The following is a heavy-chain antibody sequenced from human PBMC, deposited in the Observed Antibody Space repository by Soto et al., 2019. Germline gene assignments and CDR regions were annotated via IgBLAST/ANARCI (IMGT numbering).Heavy chain of an antibody. D-gene: IGHD4-4*01. CDR2: MNPNSGNT. Sequence: QVPLVQSGAEVKKPGASVKVSCKASGYTFTSYDINWVRQATGQGLEWMGWMNPNSGNTGYAQKFQGRVTMTRNTSISTAYMELSSLRSEDTAVYYCARGKITTGYYGMDVWGQGTTVTVSS. CDR1: GYTFTSYD. V-gene: IGHV1-8*01. J-gene: IGHJ6*02. CDR3: ARGKITTGYYGMDV.